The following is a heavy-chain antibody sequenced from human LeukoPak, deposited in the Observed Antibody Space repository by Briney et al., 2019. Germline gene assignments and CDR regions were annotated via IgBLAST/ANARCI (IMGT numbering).Heavy chain of an antibody. CDR2: IYYSGST. D-gene: IGHD4-17*01. CDR3: ARTTVTTQFNFDY. Sequence: SETLSLTCAVSGGSISSGGYSWSWIRQPPGKGLEWIGYIYYSGSTYYNPSLKSRVTISVDTSKNQFSLKLSSVTAADTAVYYCARTTVTTQFNFDYWGQGTLVTVSS. V-gene: IGHV4-31*11. CDR1: GGSISSGGYS. J-gene: IGHJ4*02.